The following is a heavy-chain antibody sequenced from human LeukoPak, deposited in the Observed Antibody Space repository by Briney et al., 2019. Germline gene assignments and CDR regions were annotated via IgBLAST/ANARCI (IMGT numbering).Heavy chain of an antibody. CDR1: GYIFDNYW. CDR3: ARHETYYYIAGTTLRRYFDL. J-gene: IGHJ4*02. CDR2: IYPGDSDT. D-gene: IGHD3-22*01. V-gene: IGHV5-51*01. Sequence: GESLKISCQGAGYIFDNYWVAWVRQMPGKGLECMGIIYPGDSDTTYSPSFRGRVTISADKSIRTAYLEWSSLEASDTAMYYCARHETYYYIAGTTLRRYFDLWGQGTQVTVSS.